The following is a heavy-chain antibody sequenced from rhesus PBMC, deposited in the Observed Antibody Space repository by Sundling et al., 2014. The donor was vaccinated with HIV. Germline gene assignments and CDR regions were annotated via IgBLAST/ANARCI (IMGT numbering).Heavy chain of an antibody. Sequence: QVQLQESGPGLVKPSETLSLTCAVSGGSLSGYYWNWIRQPPGKGLEWIGYFGGSSGSTYYNPSLKSRVTISTDTSNNQFSLNLISVTAADTAVYYCARERGSRVDFWGQGVLVTVSS. CDR2: FGGSSGST. CDR1: GGSLSGYY. J-gene: IGHJ4*01. D-gene: IGHD5-42*01. CDR3: ARERGSRVDF. V-gene: IGHV4-165*02.